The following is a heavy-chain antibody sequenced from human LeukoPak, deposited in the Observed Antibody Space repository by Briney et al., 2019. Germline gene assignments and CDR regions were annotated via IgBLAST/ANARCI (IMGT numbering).Heavy chain of an antibody. J-gene: IGHJ3*02. V-gene: IGHV3-21*01. CDR1: RFTFSIYS. CDR3: ARWGDVRATFDI. D-gene: IGHD3-10*01. CDR2: ISSSSSYI. Sequence: PGVSLRLSCAASRFTFSIYSVNWVRQAPGKGREWVSSISSSSSYIYYADSVKGRFTISRDNAKNSLYLQMNSLRAEDTAVYYCARWGDVRATFDIWGQGTMVTVSS.